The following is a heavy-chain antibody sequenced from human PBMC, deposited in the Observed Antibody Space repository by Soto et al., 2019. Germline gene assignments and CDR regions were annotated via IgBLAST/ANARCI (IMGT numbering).Heavy chain of an antibody. D-gene: IGHD2-15*01. J-gene: IGHJ5*02. CDR1: GGSISNYY. CDR3: AKVRDCSGGTCYSCWFGP. V-gene: IGHV4-59*01. CDR2: ISYSGRT. Sequence: PSETLPVTCTVSGGSISNYYCSWIRQPQRKGLEWIGHISYSGRTSYNSSLKSRVTISVDTSKSQLSLKLSSVTAADTAVYYCAKVRDCSGGTCYSCWFGPWGQGPLVTVSS.